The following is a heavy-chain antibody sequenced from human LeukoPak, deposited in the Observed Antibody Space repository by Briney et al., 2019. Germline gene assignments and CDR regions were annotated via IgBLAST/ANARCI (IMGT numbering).Heavy chain of an antibody. V-gene: IGHV4-30-2*01. CDR2: IYHSGST. CDR1: GGSISSGGYY. CDR3: ATEDITGTTLDY. Sequence: SETLSLTCTVSGGSISSGGYYWSWIRQPPGKGLEWIGYIYHSGSTYYNPSLKSRVTISVDRSKHQFSLKLSSVTAADTAVYYCATEDITGTTLDYWGQGTLVTVSS. J-gene: IGHJ4*02. D-gene: IGHD1-7*01.